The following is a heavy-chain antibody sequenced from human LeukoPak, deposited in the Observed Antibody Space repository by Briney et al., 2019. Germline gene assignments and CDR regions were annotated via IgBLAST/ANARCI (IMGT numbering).Heavy chain of an antibody. V-gene: IGHV1-2*06. J-gene: IGHJ4*02. CDR2: INPNSGGT. D-gene: IGHD4-23*01. Sequence: ASVKVSCKASGYTFTGYYMHWVRQAPGQGLEWMGRINPNSGGTNYAQEFQGRVTMTRDTSISTAYMELSRLRSDDTAVYYCARDSGGNSLFDYWGQGTLVTVSS. CDR1: GYTFTGYY. CDR3: ARDSGGNSLFDY.